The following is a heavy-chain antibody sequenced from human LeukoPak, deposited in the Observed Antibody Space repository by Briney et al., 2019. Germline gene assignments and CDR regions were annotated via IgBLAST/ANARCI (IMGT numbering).Heavy chain of an antibody. CDR2: ISYDGSNK. J-gene: IGHJ4*02. CDR3: AIVAGVAR. V-gene: IGHV3-30*03. D-gene: IGHD3-3*01. CDR1: GFTFSSYG. Sequence: GGSLRLSCAASGFTFSSYGMHWVRQAPGKGLEWVAVISYDGSNKYYADSVRGRFTISRDNSKNTLYLQMNSLRAEDTAVYYCAIVAGVARWGQGTLVTVSS.